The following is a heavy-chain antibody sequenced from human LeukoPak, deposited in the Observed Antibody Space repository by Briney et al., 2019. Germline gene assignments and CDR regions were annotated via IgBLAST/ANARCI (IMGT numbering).Heavy chain of an antibody. CDR3: ARVGSYDSSGYRFDY. V-gene: IGHV4-34*01. Sequence: SETLSLTCAVYGGSFSGYYWSWIRQPPGKGLEWIGEINHSGSTNYNPSLKSRVTISVDTSKNQFSLKLSSVTAADTAVYYCARVGSYDSSGYRFDYWGQGTLVTVSS. CDR1: GGSFSGYY. J-gene: IGHJ4*02. CDR2: INHSGST. D-gene: IGHD3-22*01.